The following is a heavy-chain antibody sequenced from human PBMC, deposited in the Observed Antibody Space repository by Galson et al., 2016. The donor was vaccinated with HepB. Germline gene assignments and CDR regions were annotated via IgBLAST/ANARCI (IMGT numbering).Heavy chain of an antibody. CDR3: ARENVSLWFGEVLNCGMDV. D-gene: IGHD3-10*01. J-gene: IGHJ6*02. V-gene: IGHV1-8*01. CDR1: GYTFTSYD. Sequence: SVKVSCKASGYTFTSYDINWVRQATGQGLEWMGWMNPNSGHTGYAQKFQGRVTMTRNTSISIVYMELSSLRSEETAVYYCARENVSLWFGEVLNCGMDVWGQGTTVTVSS. CDR2: MNPNSGHT.